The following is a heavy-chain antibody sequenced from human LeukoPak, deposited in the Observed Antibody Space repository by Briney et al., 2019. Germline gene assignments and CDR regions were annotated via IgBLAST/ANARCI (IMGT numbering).Heavy chain of an antibody. Sequence: PGGSLRLSCAASGFTFDDYAMHWVRQAPGKGLEWVSGISWNSGSIGYADSVKGRFTISRDNAKNSLYLQMNSLRAEDTALYYCAKDEWGDYSSYYGMDVWGQGTTVTVSS. CDR1: GFTFDDYA. CDR3: AKDEWGDYSSYYGMDV. J-gene: IGHJ6*02. V-gene: IGHV3-9*01. D-gene: IGHD4-17*01. CDR2: ISWNSGSI.